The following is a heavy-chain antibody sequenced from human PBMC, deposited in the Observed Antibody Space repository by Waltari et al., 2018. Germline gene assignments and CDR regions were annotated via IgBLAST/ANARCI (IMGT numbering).Heavy chain of an antibody. D-gene: IGHD6-13*01. CDR3: ARDRGSSSWYYFDY. J-gene: IGHJ4*02. CDR1: GGSISSGSYY. Sequence: QVQLQESGPGLVKPSQTLSLTCTVSGGSISSGSYYWSWIRQPAGKGLEWIGPIYTSGSTNYNPSLKSRVTISVDTSKNQFSLKLSSVTAADTAVYYCARDRGSSSWYYFDYWGQGTLVTVSS. V-gene: IGHV4-61*02. CDR2: IYTSGST.